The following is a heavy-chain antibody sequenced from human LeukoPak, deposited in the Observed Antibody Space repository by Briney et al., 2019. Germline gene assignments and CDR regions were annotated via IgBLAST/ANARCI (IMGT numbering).Heavy chain of an antibody. Sequence: ASVKVSCKASGYTFTGYYMHWVRQAPGQGLERMGWINPNSGGTNYAQKFQGWVTMTRDTSISTAYMELSRLRSDDTAVYYCARVSHDSSGYEAFDIWGQGTMVTVSS. J-gene: IGHJ3*02. CDR3: ARVSHDSSGYEAFDI. CDR2: INPNSGGT. CDR1: GYTFTGYY. V-gene: IGHV1-2*04. D-gene: IGHD3-22*01.